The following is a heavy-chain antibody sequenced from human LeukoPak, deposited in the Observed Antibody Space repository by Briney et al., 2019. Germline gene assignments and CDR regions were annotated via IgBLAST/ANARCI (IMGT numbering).Heavy chain of an antibody. Sequence: ASETLSLTCTVSGGSISSYYWSWIRQPPGKGLEWIGYIYYSGSTNYNPSLKSRVTISVDTSKNQFSLKLSSVTAADTAVYYCAGLVVVVAAQYGNWFDTWGQGTLVTVSS. CDR3: AGLVVVVAAQYGNWFDT. D-gene: IGHD2-15*01. V-gene: IGHV4-59*01. CDR2: IYYSGST. CDR1: GGSISSYY. J-gene: IGHJ5*02.